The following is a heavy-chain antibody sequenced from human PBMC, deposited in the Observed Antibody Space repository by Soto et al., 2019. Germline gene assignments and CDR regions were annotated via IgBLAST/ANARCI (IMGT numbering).Heavy chain of an antibody. CDR3: ARSDIVVVPAASWFDP. V-gene: IGHV1-69*01. D-gene: IGHD2-2*01. Sequence: ASVKVYCRASGGTFSSYAISWVRQAPGQGLEWMGGVIPIFGTANYAQKFQGRVTITADESTSTAYMELSSLRSEDTAVYYCARSDIVVVPAASWFDPWGQGTLVTVSS. J-gene: IGHJ5*02. CDR2: VIPIFGTA. CDR1: GGTFSSYA.